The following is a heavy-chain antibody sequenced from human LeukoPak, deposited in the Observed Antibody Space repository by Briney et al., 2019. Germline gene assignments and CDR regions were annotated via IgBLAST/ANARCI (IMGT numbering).Heavy chain of an antibody. CDR2: IKGKTDGGTT. CDR1: GFTFSNAW. J-gene: IGHJ4*02. Sequence: PGGSLRLSCAASGFTFSNAWMSWVRQAPGKGLEWVGRIKGKTDGGTTDYAAPVKGRFTISRDDSKNTLYLQMNSLKTEDTAVYYCTTTADPPGWGQGTLVTVSS. V-gene: IGHV3-15*01. CDR3: TTTADPPG.